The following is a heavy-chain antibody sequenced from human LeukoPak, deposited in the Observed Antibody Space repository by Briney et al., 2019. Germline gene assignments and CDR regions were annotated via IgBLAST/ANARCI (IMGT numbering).Heavy chain of an antibody. CDR3: AGDVRYCSSTSCYGLLSFDY. D-gene: IGHD2-2*01. J-gene: IGHJ4*02. CDR1: GYTFTSYG. Sequence: ASVKVSCKASGYTFTSYGTSWVRQAPGQGLEWMGWISAYNGNTNYAQKLQGRVTMTTDTSTSTAYMELRSLRSDDTAVYYCAGDVRYCSSTSCYGLLSFDYWGQGTLVTVSS. V-gene: IGHV1-18*04. CDR2: ISAYNGNT.